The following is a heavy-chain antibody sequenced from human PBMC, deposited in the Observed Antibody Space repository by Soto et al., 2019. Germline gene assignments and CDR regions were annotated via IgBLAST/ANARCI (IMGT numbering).Heavy chain of an antibody. J-gene: IGHJ6*02. D-gene: IGHD2-15*01. Sequence: GGTLRLSSAASGFTFSSYAMHWVRQAPGKELEWVAVISYDGSNKYYADAVKGPFTISRDNSKNTLYLQMNSLRAEDTAVYYCARTKGSGYCSGGSCYSHYGMDVWGQGTTVTVSS. CDR1: GFTFSSYA. CDR3: ARTKGSGYCSGGSCYSHYGMDV. V-gene: IGHV3-30-3*01. CDR2: ISYDGSNK.